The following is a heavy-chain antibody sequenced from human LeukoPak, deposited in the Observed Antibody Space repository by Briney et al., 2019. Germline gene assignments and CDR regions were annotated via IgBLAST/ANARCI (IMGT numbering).Heavy chain of an antibody. CDR2: INHSGST. J-gene: IGHJ6*03. Sequence: SETLSLTCAVHGGSFSGYYWSWIRQPPGKGLEWIWEINHSGSTNYNPSLKSRVTISVDTSKNQFSLKLSSVTAADTAVYYCARGRGYDFWSAYYYMDVWGKGTTVTVSS. V-gene: IGHV4-34*01. CDR3: ARGRGYDFWSAYYYMDV. D-gene: IGHD3-3*01. CDR1: GGSFSGYY.